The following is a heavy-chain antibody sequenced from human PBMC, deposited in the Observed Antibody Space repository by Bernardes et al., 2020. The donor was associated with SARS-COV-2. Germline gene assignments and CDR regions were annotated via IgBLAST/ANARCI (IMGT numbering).Heavy chain of an antibody. D-gene: IGHD2-2*01. Sequence: GGSLRLSCAASGFNFATYKMSWVRQAPGEGLAWRSHISGGGRYPYYTDSVPARFTISRDNAKNSLYLQMNSLRDEDTAVYYCARGSLFYHNDEGPFHDWGQGTLVTVSS. CDR3: ARGSLFYHNDEGPFHD. J-gene: IGHJ4*02. V-gene: IGHV3-48*02. CDR2: ISGGGRYP. CDR1: GFNFATYK.